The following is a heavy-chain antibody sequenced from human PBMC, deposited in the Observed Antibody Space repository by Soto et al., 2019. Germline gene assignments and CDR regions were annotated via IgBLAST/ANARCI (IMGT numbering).Heavy chain of an antibody. CDR1: GYTFNLYG. CDR2: ISGYDGNT. J-gene: IGHJ3*02. V-gene: IGHV1-18*01. Sequence: GASVKVSCKASGYTFNLYGIIWVRQAPGQGLEWMGWISGYDGNTNYAQRFQGRVTMTTDTSTSTAYMELRSLRSDDTAVYYCARSQPAFDIWGQGTMVTVSS. CDR3: ARSQPAFDI.